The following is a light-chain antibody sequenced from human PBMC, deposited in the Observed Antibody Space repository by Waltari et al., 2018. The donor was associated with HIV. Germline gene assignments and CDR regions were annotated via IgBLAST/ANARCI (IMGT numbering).Light chain of an antibody. J-gene: IGKJ5*01. CDR1: ESLLDTDGGHTY. CDR2: MLS. V-gene: IGKV2-40*01. CDR3: MQRIDFPIT. Sequence: DIVMTQTPLSLPVTPGEPASISCRSSESLLDTDGGHTYLDWYLQKTGQSPQLRIYMLSYRASGVPDRFSGSGSGSDFTLKISRVEAEDVGVYYCMQRIDFPITFGQGTRLEIK.